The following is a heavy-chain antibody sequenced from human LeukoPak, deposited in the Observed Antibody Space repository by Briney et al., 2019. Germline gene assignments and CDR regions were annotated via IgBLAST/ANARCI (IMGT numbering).Heavy chain of an antibody. CDR2: FDPEDGET. CDR1: GYTLTELS. D-gene: IGHD1-26*01. Sequence: ASVKVSCKVSGYTLTELSMHWVRQAPGKGLEWMGGFDPEDGETIYAQKFQGRVTMTEDTSTDTAYMELSSLRSEDTAVYYCATPPGGSYHRYLDYWGQGTLVAVSS. CDR3: ATPPGGSYHRYLDY. J-gene: IGHJ4*02. V-gene: IGHV1-24*01.